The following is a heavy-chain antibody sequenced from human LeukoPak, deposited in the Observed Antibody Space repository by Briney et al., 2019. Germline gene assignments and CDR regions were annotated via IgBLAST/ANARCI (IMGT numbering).Heavy chain of an antibody. Sequence: PGGSLRLSCTASGFTFSSYAMHWVRQAPGKGLQWLALTSDDGSTKYYADPVKGRFTISRDNSQNTLFLQMNSLRAEETAMYYCARAPGGFHGDYSPIAYWGQGTLVTVSS. J-gene: IGHJ4*02. CDR1: GFTFSSYA. CDR3: ARAPGGFHGDYSPIAY. CDR2: TSDDGSTK. V-gene: IGHV3-30-3*01. D-gene: IGHD4-17*01.